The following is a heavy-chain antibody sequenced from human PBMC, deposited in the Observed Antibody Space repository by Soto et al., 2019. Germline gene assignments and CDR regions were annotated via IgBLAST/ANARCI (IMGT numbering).Heavy chain of an antibody. Sequence: SVKVSCKASGGTFSSYAISWVRQAPGQGLEWMGGIIPIFGTANYAQKFQGRVTITADESTSTAYMELSSLRSEDTAVYYCARSNYYDSSGDSWFDPWGQGTLVTVSS. J-gene: IGHJ5*02. CDR3: ARSNYYDSSGDSWFDP. V-gene: IGHV1-69*13. CDR2: IIPIFGTA. CDR1: GGTFSSYA. D-gene: IGHD3-22*01.